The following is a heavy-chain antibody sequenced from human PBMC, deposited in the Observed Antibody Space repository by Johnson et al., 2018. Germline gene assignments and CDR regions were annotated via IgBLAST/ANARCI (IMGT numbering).Heavy chain of an antibody. V-gene: IGHV3-21*01. CDR2: ISSSSSYI. D-gene: IGHD3-22*01. J-gene: IGHJ3*02. Sequence: VQLVQSGGGLVKXGGSLRLXCAASGFTFSSYSMNWVRQAPGKGLEWVSSISSSSSYIYYADSVKGRFTISRDNAKNSLYLQMNSLRAEDTAVYYCARGVSDSSLDAFDIWGQGTMVTVSS. CDR3: ARGVSDSSLDAFDI. CDR1: GFTFSSYS.